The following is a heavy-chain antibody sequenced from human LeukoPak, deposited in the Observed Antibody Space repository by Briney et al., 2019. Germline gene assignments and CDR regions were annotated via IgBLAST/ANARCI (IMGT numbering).Heavy chain of an antibody. D-gene: IGHD3-22*01. CDR1: GFTFSSYA. V-gene: IGHV3-13*01. CDR3: ARGRHYYDSSGSNNWFDP. J-gene: IGHJ5*02. CDR2: IGTAGDT. Sequence: GGSLRLSCAASGFTFSSYAMHWVRQATGKGLEWVSAIGTAGDTYYPGSVKGRFTISRENAKNSLYLQMNSLRAGDTAVYYCARGRHYYDSSGSNNWFDPWGQGTLVTVSS.